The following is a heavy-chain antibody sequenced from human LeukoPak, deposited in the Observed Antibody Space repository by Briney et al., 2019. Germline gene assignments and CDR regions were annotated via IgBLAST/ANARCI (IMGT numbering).Heavy chain of an antibody. Sequence: ASVKVSCKASGYTFTDYSMHWVRQAPGQGLEWMGWISPNSGATNYAQNFQGRVTMTRDTSINTAYMELSRLGPDDTAVYYCATSRVRLYYFDLWGQGTLVTVSS. CDR1: GYTFTDYS. CDR3: ATSRVRLYYFDL. D-gene: IGHD5/OR15-5a*01. V-gene: IGHV1-2*02. CDR2: ISPNSGAT. J-gene: IGHJ4*02.